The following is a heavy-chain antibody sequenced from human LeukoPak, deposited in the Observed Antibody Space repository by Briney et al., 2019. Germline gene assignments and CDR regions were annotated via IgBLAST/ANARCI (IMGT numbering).Heavy chain of an antibody. D-gene: IGHD2-21*01. CDR3: ARDGRQYCGGDCYPA. J-gene: IGHJ4*02. V-gene: IGHV4-4*07. CDR2: TYTSGST. Sequence: RTSETLSLTCTVSGGSISSYYWSWIRQPAGKGLEWIGRTYTSGSTNYNPSLKSRVTMSVDTSKNQFSLKLSSVTAADTAVYYCARDGRQYCGGDCYPAWGQGTLVTVSS. CDR1: GGSISSYY.